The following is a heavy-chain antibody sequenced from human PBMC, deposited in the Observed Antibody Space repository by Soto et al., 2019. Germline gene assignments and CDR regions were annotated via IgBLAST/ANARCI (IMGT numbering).Heavy chain of an antibody. J-gene: IGHJ6*02. CDR1: GFTFSSYG. V-gene: IGHV3-33*01. Sequence: PGGSLRLSCAASGFTFSSYGMHWVRQAPGKGLEWVAVIWYDGSNKYYADSVKGRFTISRDNSKNTLYLQMNSLRAEDTAVYYCARQQLRGYSYYGMDVWGQGTTVTVSS. CDR2: IWYDGSNK. CDR3: ARQQLRGYSYYGMDV. D-gene: IGHD5-18*01.